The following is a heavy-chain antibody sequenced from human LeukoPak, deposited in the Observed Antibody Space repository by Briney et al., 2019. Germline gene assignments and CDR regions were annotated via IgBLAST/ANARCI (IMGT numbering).Heavy chain of an antibody. CDR1: GFTFSSYA. CDR3: AKARVATIPSDY. D-gene: IGHD5-12*01. Sequence: PGGSLRLSCAASGFTFSSYAMSWVRQAPGKGLEWASAISGSGGSTHYADSVKGRFTISRDNSKNTLYLQMNSLRAEDTAVYYCAKARVATIPSDYWGQGTLVTVSS. V-gene: IGHV3-23*01. J-gene: IGHJ4*02. CDR2: ISGSGGST.